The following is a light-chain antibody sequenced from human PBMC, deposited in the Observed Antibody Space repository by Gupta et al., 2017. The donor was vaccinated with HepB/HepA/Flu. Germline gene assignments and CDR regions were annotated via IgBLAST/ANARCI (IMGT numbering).Light chain of an antibody. J-gene: IGKJ3*01. V-gene: IGKV1-39*01. Sequence: DIQMTQSPSSLSASVRDRVTITCRASQSISNYLHWYQQKQGKAPKLLIYAASSLQSGVPSRFSGSGSGTDFTLTISSLQPEDFATYYCQQSYSMPPIFGPGTKVDIK. CDR2: AAS. CDR1: QSISNY. CDR3: QQSYSMPPI.